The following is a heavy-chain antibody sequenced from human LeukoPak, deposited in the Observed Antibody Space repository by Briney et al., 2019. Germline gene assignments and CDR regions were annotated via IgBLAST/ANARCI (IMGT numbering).Heavy chain of an antibody. CDR3: ARHKRIAVARRYHYYGMDV. CDR1: GGSVSSYY. Sequence: SETLSLTCTVSGGSVSSYYWSWIRQPPGKGLEWIGYIYYSGSTNYNPSLKSRVTISVDTSKNQFSLKLSSVTAADTAVYYCARHKRIAVARRYHYYGMDVWGQGTTVTVSS. D-gene: IGHD6-19*01. V-gene: IGHV4-59*08. CDR2: IYYSGST. J-gene: IGHJ6*02.